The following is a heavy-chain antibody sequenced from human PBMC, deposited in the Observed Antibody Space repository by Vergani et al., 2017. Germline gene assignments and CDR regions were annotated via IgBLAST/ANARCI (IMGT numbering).Heavy chain of an antibody. Sequence: QVQLVESGGGVVQPGRSLRLSCAASGFTFSSYGMHWVRQAPGKGLEWVAVIWYDGSNKYYADSVKGRFTISRDNSKNPLYLQMNSLRAEDTAVYYCARGEPQYRDRSANFDYWGQGTLVTVSS. CDR1: GFTFSSYG. J-gene: IGHJ4*02. CDR3: ARGEPQYRDRSANFDY. D-gene: IGHD3-16*01. CDR2: IWYDGSNK. V-gene: IGHV3-33*01.